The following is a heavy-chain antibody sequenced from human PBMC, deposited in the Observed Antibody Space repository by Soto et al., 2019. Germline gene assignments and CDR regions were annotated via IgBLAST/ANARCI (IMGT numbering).Heavy chain of an antibody. J-gene: IGHJ5*02. D-gene: IGHD2-21*02. CDR2: IYYSGSA. V-gene: IGHV4-31*03. CDR3: ARVGPYCGGDCYSPPP. CDR1: GGSISSGDYY. Sequence: SETLSLTCIVSGGSISSGDYYWSWIRQHPGKGLEWIGYIYYSGSAYYNPSLKSRVSMSVDTSKNQFSLKLSSVTAADTAVYYCARVGPYCGGDCYSPPPWGQGTLVTVSS.